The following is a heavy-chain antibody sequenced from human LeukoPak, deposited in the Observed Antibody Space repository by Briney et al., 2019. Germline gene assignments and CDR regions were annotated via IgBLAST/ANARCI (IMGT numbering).Heavy chain of an antibody. D-gene: IGHD3-3*01. Sequence: SETLSLTCAVYGGSFSGYYWSWIRQPPGKGLEWIGEINHSGSTNYNPSLKSRVTISVDTSKNQFSLKLSSVTAADTAVYYCARARSGFDYYYYYMDVWGKGTTVTISS. CDR3: ARARSGFDYYYYYMDV. CDR1: GGSFSGYY. V-gene: IGHV4-34*01. J-gene: IGHJ6*03. CDR2: INHSGST.